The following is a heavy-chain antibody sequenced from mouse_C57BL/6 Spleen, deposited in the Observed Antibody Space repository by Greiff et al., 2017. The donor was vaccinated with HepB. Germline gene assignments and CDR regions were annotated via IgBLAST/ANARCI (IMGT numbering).Heavy chain of an antibody. J-gene: IGHJ4*01. CDR2: ISNGGGST. CDR1: GFTFSDYY. D-gene: IGHD1-1*02. Sequence: EVMLVESGGGLVQPGGSLKLSCAASGFTFSDYYMYWVRQTPEKRLEWVAYISNGGGSTYYPDTVKGRFTISRDNAKNTLYLQMSRLKSEDTAMYYCARRRPYGEIYWGQGTSVTVSS. CDR3: ARRRPYGEIY. V-gene: IGHV5-12*01.